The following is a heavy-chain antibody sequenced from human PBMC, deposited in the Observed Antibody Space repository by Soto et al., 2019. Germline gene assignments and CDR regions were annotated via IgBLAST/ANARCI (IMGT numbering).Heavy chain of an antibody. D-gene: IGHD6-19*01. J-gene: IGHJ4*02. CDR2: VTDSGSIT. CDR1: GFTFSTYA. V-gene: IGHV3-23*01. CDR3: AKDRVSNGWXPTVFDY. Sequence: PGGSLRLSCPASGFTFSTYAMSWVRQTPGKGLEWVSAVTDSGSITYYADSVKGRFTISRDNSKDTLYLQMNSLRAEDTAVYYCAKDRVSNGWXPTVFDYWGQGTLVTVSS.